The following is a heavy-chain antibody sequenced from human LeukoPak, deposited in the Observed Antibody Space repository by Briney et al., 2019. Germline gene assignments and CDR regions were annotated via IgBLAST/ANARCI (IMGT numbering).Heavy chain of an antibody. CDR2: IWYDGSNK. D-gene: IGHD6-6*01. CDR3: AKDLKPQTARTLPVV. J-gene: IGHJ4*02. V-gene: IGHV3-33*06. Sequence: PGRSLRLSCAASGFTFSSYGMHWVRQAPGKGLEWVAVIWYDGSNKYYADSVKGRFTISRDNSKNTLYLQMNSLRAEDTAVYYCAKDLKPQTARTLPVVWGQGTLVTVSS. CDR1: GFTFSSYG.